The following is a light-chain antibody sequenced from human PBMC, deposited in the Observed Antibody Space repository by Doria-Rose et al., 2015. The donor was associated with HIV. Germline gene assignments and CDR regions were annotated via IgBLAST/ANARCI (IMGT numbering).Light chain of an antibody. CDR2: AAS. CDR1: QTVSTY. V-gene: IGKV1-39*01. Sequence: TQSPSPLSASIGDRVTITCRASQTVSTYLNWFQQEPGKAPKLLIYAASRLQSGVPSRFSGSGSGTDFTLTISGLQPGDFATYYCQQTYSSPPWTFGQGTKVEMK. J-gene: IGKJ1*01. CDR3: QQTYSSPPWT.